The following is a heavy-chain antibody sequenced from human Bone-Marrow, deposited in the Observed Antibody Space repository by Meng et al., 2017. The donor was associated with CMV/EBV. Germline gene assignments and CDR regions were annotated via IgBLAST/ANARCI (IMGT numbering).Heavy chain of an antibody. Sequence: GESLKISCAASGFVFSSNWIHWVRQAPGKGLEWVANINQDGSKKYYVDSMKGRFTISRDNDQNLLYLQMNSLRAEDTAVYYCARDGPGGYWGQGTLVTVSS. D-gene: IGHD1-14*01. CDR2: INQDGSKK. CDR3: ARDGPGGY. CDR1: GFVFSSNW. J-gene: IGHJ4*02. V-gene: IGHV3-7*01.